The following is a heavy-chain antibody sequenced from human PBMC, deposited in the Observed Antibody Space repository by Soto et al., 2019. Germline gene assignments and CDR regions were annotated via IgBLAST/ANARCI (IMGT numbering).Heavy chain of an antibody. CDR3: RRDFDY. CDR1: GASISNYY. CDR2: MSTSGTT. Sequence: SETLSLTCTVSGASISNYYWSWIRQPAGKGLEWIGRMSTSGTTNYNPSLKSRVTMSIDTSKSQFSLMLNSVTAADTAVYYCRRDFDYCGQGTLVTVYS. D-gene: IGHD6-6*01. V-gene: IGHV4-4*07. J-gene: IGHJ4*02.